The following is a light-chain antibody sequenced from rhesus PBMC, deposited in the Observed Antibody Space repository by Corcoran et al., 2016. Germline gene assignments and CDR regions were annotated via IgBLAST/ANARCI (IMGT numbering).Light chain of an antibody. Sequence: ETVVTQSPATLSLSLGERATLSCRASQSVGSNLAWYQQKPGQAPKLLIYDASSRATAIPDRFSGRGSGTEFTLTISSLEPEDVGVYYCQQYNNWNSFGQGTKVEIK. CDR3: QQYNNWNS. J-gene: IGKJ2*01. CDR2: DAS. V-gene: IGKV3-24*04. CDR1: QSVGSN.